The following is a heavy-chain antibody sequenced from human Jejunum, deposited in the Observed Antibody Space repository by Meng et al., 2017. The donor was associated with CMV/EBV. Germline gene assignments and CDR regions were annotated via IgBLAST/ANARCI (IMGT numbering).Heavy chain of an antibody. J-gene: IGHJ4*02. Sequence: CAAFGFPFRTYGMSWVRQAPGKGLEWVSTISGSGTNTYYADSVKGRFTISRDNSKNTLFLQMNSLRAEDTAAYYCAKVGSYNHLDYWGQGPLVTVSS. CDR1: GFPFRTYG. D-gene: IGHD1-14*01. CDR3: AKVGSYNHLDY. V-gene: IGHV3-23*01. CDR2: ISGSGTNT.